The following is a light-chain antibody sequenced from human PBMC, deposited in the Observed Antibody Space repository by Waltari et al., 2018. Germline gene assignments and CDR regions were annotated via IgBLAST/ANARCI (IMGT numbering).Light chain of an antibody. CDR1: QSVSSY. CDR3: QQRSSWPPWT. V-gene: IGKV3-11*01. CDR2: DAS. Sequence: DIVLTQSPATLSLSPGERATLSCRASQSVSSYLAWYQQKPGQAPRLLIYDASNRATGIPARFSGSGSGTDFTLTISSLEPEDFAVYYCQQRSSWPPWTFGQGTKVEIK. J-gene: IGKJ1*01.